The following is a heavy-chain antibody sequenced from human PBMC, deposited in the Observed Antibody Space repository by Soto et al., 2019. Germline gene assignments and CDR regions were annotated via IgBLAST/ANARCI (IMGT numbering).Heavy chain of an antibody. D-gene: IGHD2-15*01. CDR3: ASRGRYCSGGSCWAFDY. CDR2: IYYSGST. V-gene: IGHV4-59*07. CDR1: CCFISSYY. Sequence: SDTLSLTCTVSCCFISSYYWSWILQPSGKGLEWIGYIYYSGSTNYNPSLKSRVTISVDTSKNQFSLKLSSVTAADTAVYYCASRGRYCSGGSCWAFDYWGQGTLVTVS. J-gene: IGHJ4*02.